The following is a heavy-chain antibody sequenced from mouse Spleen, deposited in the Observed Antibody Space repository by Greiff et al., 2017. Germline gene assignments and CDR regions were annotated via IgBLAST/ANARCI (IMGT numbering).Heavy chain of an antibody. V-gene: IGHV14-4*01. CDR3: TTDYYDGSKGFAY. J-gene: IGHJ3*01. CDR2: IDPENGDT. CDR1: GFNIKDDY. D-gene: IGHD1-1*01. Sequence: EVKVVESGAELVRPGASVKLSCTASGFNIKDDYMHWVKQRPEQGLEWIGWIDPENGDTEYASKFQGKATITADTSSNTAYLQLSSLTSEDTAVYYCTTDYYDGSKGFAYWGQGTLVTVSA.